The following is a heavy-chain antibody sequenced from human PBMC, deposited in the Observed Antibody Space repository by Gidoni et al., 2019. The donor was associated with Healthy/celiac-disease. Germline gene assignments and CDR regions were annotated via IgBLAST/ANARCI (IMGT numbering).Heavy chain of an antibody. D-gene: IGHD2-2*01. CDR3: AREGIVVVPAAHWFDP. CDR2: ISYDGSNK. V-gene: IGHV3-30-3*01. CDR1: GFTFSPYA. J-gene: IGHJ5*02. Sequence: QVQLVESGGGVVQPGRSLRLPCAASGFTFSPYAKHWVRQAPGKGLEWVAVISYDGSNKYYADSVKGRFTISRDNSKNTLYLQMNSLRAEDTAVYYCAREGIVVVPAAHWFDPWGQGTLVTVSS.